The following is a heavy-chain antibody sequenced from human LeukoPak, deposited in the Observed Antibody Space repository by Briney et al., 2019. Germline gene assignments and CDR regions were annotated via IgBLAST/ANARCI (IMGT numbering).Heavy chain of an antibody. CDR3: ARGKTIRVADPFDY. D-gene: IGHD6-19*01. V-gene: IGHV1-18*01. CDR1: GYTFTNYG. CDR2: ISTYTGTP. Sequence: ASVKVSCKASGYTFTNYGISWVRQAPGQGLEWMGWISTYTGTPHYAQKLQGRITMTTDTSTNTAHMDLRSLRSDDTAVYYCARGKTIRVADPFDYWGQGTLVTVSS. J-gene: IGHJ4*02.